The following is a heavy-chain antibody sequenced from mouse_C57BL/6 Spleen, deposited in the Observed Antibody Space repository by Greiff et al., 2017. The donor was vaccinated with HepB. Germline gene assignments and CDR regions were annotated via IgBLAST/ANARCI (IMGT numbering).Heavy chain of an antibody. V-gene: IGHV14-4*01. CDR3: TTGGYDGDD. CDR2: IDPENGDT. J-gene: IGHJ2*01. Sequence: EVQLQQSGAELVRPGASVKLSCTASGFNIKDDYMHWVKQRPEQGLEWIGWIDPENGDTEYASKFQGKATITADTSSHTAYLQLSSLTSEDTAVYYCTTGGYDGDDWGQGTTLTVSS. D-gene: IGHD2-2*01. CDR1: GFNIKDDY.